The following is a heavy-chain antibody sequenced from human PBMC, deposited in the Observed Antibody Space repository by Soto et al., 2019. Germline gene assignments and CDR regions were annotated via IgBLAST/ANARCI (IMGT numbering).Heavy chain of an antibody. D-gene: IGHD3-22*01. CDR3: ARSHGSPFYYDSSGYYGYYYYGMDV. J-gene: IGHJ6*02. Sequence: VASVKVSCKASGGTFSSYAISCVRQAPGQGLEWMGGIIPIFGTANYAQKFQGRVTITADESTSTAYMELSSLRSEDTAVYYCARSHGSPFYYDSSGYYGYYYYGMDVWGQGTTVTVSS. CDR1: GGTFSSYA. V-gene: IGHV1-69*13. CDR2: IIPIFGTA.